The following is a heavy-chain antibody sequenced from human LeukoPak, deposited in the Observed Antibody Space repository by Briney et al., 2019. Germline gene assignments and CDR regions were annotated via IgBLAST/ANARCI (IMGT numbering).Heavy chain of an antibody. Sequence: PGGSLRLSCAASGFTFSGSGMSWVRQAPGKGLEWISSSGDSDGSTYYADSLKGRFTISRDNSKNTLYLQMNNLRAEDTAVYYCAKEARSSGGTDYFDFWGQGTLVTVSS. D-gene: IGHD6-19*01. CDR3: AKEARSSGGTDYFDF. CDR2: SGDSDGST. CDR1: GFTFSGSG. J-gene: IGHJ4*02. V-gene: IGHV3-23*01.